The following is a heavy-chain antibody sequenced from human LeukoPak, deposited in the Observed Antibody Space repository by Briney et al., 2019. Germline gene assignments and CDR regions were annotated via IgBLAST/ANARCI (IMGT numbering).Heavy chain of an antibody. CDR1: GFTFSSYS. CDR3: ARDGDAAAGSIQYYYYGMDV. V-gene: IGHV3-74*01. J-gene: IGHJ6*02. D-gene: IGHD6-13*01. CDR2: INTDGSST. Sequence: GGSLRLSCAASGFTFSSYSMNWVRQAPGKGLEWVSRINTDGSSTSYADSVKGRFTISRDNSKNTLYLQMNSLRAEDTAVYYCARDGDAAAGSIQYYYYGMDVWGQGTTVTVSS.